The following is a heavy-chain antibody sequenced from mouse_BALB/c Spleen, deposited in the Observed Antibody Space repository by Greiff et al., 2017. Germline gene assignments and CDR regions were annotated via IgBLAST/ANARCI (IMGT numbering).Heavy chain of an antibody. V-gene: IGHV3-8*02. CDR2: ISYSGST. D-gene: IGHD2-1*01. J-gene: IGHJ4*01. Sequence: EVQLVESGPSLVKPSQSLSLTCSVTGDSITSCYWNWIRKFPGNKLEYMGYISYSGSTYYNPSLKSRISITRDTSKNQYYLQLNSVTTEDTATYYSARWGKDYAMDYWGQGTSVTVSS. CDR1: GDSITSCY. CDR3: ARWGKDYAMDY.